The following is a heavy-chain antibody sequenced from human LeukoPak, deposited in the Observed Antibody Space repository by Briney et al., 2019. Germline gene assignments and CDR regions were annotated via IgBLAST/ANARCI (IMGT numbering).Heavy chain of an antibody. J-gene: IGHJ4*02. D-gene: IGHD3-3*01. CDR1: GFTFSSYA. CDR3: ARDQGGTFWSGLAY. V-gene: IGHV3-30*01. Sequence: GGSLRLSCAASGFTFSSYAMHWVRQAPGKGLEWVAVISYDGSNKYYADSVKGRFTISRDNSKNTLCLQMNSLRAEDTAVYYCARDQGGTFWSGLAYWGQGTLVTVSS. CDR2: ISYDGSNK.